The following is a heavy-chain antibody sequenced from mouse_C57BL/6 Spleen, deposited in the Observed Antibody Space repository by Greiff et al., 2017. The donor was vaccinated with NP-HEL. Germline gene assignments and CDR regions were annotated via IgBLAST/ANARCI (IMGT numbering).Heavy chain of an antibody. Sequence: QVQLQQSGPELVKPGASVKISCKASGYAFSSSWMNWVKQRPGKGLEWIGRIYPGDGDTNYNGKFKGKATLTADKSSSTAYMQLSSLTSEDSAVYFCARGVGLYGNSFDYWGQGTTLTVSS. V-gene: IGHV1-82*01. J-gene: IGHJ2*01. D-gene: IGHD2-1*01. CDR1: GYAFSSSW. CDR2: IYPGDGDT. CDR3: ARGVGLYGNSFDY.